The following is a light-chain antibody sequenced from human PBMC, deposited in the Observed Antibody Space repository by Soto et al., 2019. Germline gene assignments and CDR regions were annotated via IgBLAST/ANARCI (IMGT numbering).Light chain of an antibody. J-gene: IGKJ1*01. CDR2: PAS. V-gene: IGKV1-27*01. Sequence: DIQMTQSPSSLSASVGDRVTITCRASQIISNYLAWYQQKPGKVPNLLIYPASTLQSGVRVRFTGRGSGTDFTLIISSRQPEDDATDYCQKYNSAQWTFGQGTKVDIK. CDR3: QKYNSAQWT. CDR1: QIISNY.